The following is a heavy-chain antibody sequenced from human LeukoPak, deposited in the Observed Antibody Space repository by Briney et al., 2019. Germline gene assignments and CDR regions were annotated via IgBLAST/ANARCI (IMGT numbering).Heavy chain of an antibody. CDR2: ISWNSGSI. CDR1: GFTFDDYA. V-gene: IGHV3-9*01. J-gene: IGHJ4*02. CDR3: AKDVLPTIFGVAVDY. Sequence: GGSLRLSCAASGFTFDDYAMHWVRQAPGKGLEWVSGISWNSGSIGYADSVKGRFTISRDNAKNSLYLQMNSLRAEDTALYYCAKDVLPTIFGVAVDYWGQGTLSPSPQ. D-gene: IGHD3-3*01.